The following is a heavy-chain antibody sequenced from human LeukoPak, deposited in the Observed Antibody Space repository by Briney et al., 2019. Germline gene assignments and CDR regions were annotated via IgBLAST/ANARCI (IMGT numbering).Heavy chain of an antibody. V-gene: IGHV3-7*01. CDR2: MNQDGSEK. D-gene: IGHD3-10*01. J-gene: IGHJ6*04. Sequence: GGSLRLSCAASGFTFSNYWMTWVRQAPGKGLEWVANMNQDGSEKYYVDSMKGRFTISRDNAKNSLYLQMNSLRAEDTAVYYCVRETLMVRGVIIDTYYYYYGMDVWGKGTTVTVSS. CDR3: VRETLMVRGVIIDTYYYYYGMDV. CDR1: GFTFSNYW.